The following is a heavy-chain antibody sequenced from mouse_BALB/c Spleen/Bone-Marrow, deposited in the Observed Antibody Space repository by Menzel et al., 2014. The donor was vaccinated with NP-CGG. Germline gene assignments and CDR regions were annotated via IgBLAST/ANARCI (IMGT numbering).Heavy chain of an antibody. CDR2: ILPGSGNT. V-gene: IGHV1-9*01. D-gene: IGHD3-1*01. J-gene: IGHJ3*01. Sequence: QVQLQQPGAALMKPGASVKVSCKATGYTFSSYWIEWVKQRPGHGLEWIGEILPGSGNTNYNEKFKGKATFTADTSSNPAYMQLSSLTSEDSAVYYRARWAFDAWFAYWGQGTLGTVSA. CDR1: GYTFSSYW. CDR3: ARWAFDAWFAY.